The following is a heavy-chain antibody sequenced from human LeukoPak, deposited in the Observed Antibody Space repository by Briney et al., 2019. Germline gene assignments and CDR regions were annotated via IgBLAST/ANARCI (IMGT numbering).Heavy chain of an antibody. Sequence: SETLSLTCTVSGGSISSGDYYWSRIRQPPGKGLEWIGYIYYSGSTYYNPSLKSRVTISVDTSKNQFSLKLSSVTAADTAVYYCARVERYCSSTSCFTYYYYYMDVWGKGTTVTVSS. CDR2: IYYSGST. J-gene: IGHJ6*03. D-gene: IGHD2-2*01. V-gene: IGHV4-30-4*08. CDR3: ARVERYCSSTSCFTYYYYYMDV. CDR1: GGSISSGDYY.